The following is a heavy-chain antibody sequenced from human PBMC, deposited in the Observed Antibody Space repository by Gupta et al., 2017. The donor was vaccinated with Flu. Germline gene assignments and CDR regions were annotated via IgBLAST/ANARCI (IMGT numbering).Heavy chain of an antibody. D-gene: IGHD3-22*01. Sequence: QLQLQESGPGLVKPSETLSLTCTVSGGSISSSTYYWGWIRQPPGKGLEWIGTIYSSGGPYYNPSLKSRVTISVDTSRNQFSLKVTSVTAADTAVYYCASLSRPHYYGSSAYHPYYFDYCGQGTLVTVSS. CDR1: GGSISSSTYY. J-gene: IGHJ4*02. V-gene: IGHV4-39*01. CDR2: IYSSGGP. CDR3: ASLSRPHYYGSSAYHPYYFDY.